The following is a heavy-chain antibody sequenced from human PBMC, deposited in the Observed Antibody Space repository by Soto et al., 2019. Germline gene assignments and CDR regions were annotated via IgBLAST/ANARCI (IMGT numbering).Heavy chain of an antibody. D-gene: IGHD5-18*01. CDR2: ISYDGSNK. J-gene: IGHJ6*02. V-gene: IGHV3-30*18. CDR3: AKDRGDESGYSYGIYYYYYYGMDV. CDR1: GFTFSSYG. Sequence: GGSLRLSCAASGFTFSSYGMHWVRQAPGKGLEWVAVISYDGSNKYYADSVKGRFTISRDNSKNTLYLQMNSLRAEDTAVYYCAKDRGDESGYSYGIYYYYYYGMDVWGQGTTVTVSS.